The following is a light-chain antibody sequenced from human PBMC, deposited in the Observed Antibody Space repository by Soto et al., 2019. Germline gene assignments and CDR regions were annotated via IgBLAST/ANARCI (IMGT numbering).Light chain of an antibody. J-gene: IGLJ2*01. CDR3: QSYDSSLSGSGV. Sequence: QSVLTQPPSVSGAPGQRVTISCTGTASSIAARYDVHWYQQIPGTAPKLLISGNNNRPSGVPDRFSASKSGISASLAITGLQADDEADYYCQSYDSSLSGSGVFGGGTKLTVL. CDR2: GNN. CDR1: ASSIAARYD. V-gene: IGLV1-40*01.